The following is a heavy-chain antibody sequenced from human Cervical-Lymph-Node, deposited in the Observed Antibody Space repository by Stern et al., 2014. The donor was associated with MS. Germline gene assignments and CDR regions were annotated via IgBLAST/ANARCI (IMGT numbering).Heavy chain of an antibody. V-gene: IGHV3-33*01. CDR3: ARGHIPYAYNYLFDY. CDR2: AWYDGSTA. Sequence: VQLVESGGGVVQPGTSLRLSCAASGFTFSSYGMHWVRQAPGKGLEWVALAWYDGSTAYYTNSVKGRFTISRDNPKTKLSLQMNSLTAEDTAVYYCARGHIPYAYNYLFDYWGQGTLVTVSS. CDR1: GFTFSSYG. D-gene: IGHD5-24*01. J-gene: IGHJ4*02.